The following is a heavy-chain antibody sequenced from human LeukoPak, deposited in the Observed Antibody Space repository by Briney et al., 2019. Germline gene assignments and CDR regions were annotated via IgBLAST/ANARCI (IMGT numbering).Heavy chain of an antibody. CDR3: AREIPYYYDSLDY. D-gene: IGHD3-22*01. V-gene: IGHV3-48*04. CDR1: GFTFSSYG. Sequence: GGSLRLSCAASGFTFSSYGMHWVRQAPGKGLEWVSYISSTGSTIYYADSVKGRFTFSRDNAKNSLYLQMNSLRVEDTAVYYCAREIPYYYDSLDYWGQGTLVTVSS. CDR2: ISSTGSTI. J-gene: IGHJ4*02.